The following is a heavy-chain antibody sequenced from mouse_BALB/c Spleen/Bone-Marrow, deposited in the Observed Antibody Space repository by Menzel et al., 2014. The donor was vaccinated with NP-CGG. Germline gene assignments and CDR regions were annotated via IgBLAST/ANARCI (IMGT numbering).Heavy chain of an antibody. CDR2: INPSTGYT. V-gene: IGHV1-7*01. D-gene: IGHD2-12*01. J-gene: IGHJ3*01. CDR1: GYTFTSYW. CDR3: APYSHEGVAY. Sequence: VKLMESGAELAKPGASVKMSCKASGYTFTSYWIHLVKQRPGQGLEWIGYINPSTGYTEYNQKFKDKATLTADKSSSAAYMQLSSLTSEDSAVYYCAPYSHEGVAYWGQGTLVTVSA.